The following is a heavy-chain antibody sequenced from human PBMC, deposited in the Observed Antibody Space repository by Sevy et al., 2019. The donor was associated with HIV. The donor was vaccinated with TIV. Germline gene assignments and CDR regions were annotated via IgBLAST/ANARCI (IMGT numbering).Heavy chain of an antibody. CDR2: IYTSGST. J-gene: IGHJ2*01. D-gene: IGHD5-18*01. V-gene: IGHV4-61*02. CDR1: GGSISSGSYC. CDR3: ARDGGDTAMVTCARPNWYFDL. Sequence: SETLSLTCTVSGGSISSGSYCWSWIRQPAGKGLEWIGRIYTSGSTNYNPSLKSRVTMSVDTSKNQFSQKLSSVTAADTAVYYCARDGGDTAMVTCARPNWYFDLWGHCTLVTVSS.